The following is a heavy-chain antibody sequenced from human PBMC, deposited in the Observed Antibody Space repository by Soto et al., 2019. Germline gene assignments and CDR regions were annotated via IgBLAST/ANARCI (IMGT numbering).Heavy chain of an antibody. CDR3: AGERSALPGARDAMDV. CDR2: ISTSGGYK. J-gene: IGHJ6*02. V-gene: IGHV3-21*02. D-gene: IGHD1-26*01. CDR1: GFNFNTYS. Sequence: EVRLVESGGGLVKPGGSLRVSCAASGFNFNTYSMNWVRQAPGKGLEWVSFISTSGGYKYYADSVRGRSTISRDNAKKSVYLEMNSLTADDTAVYYCAGERSALPGARDAMDVWGQGTTVTVSS.